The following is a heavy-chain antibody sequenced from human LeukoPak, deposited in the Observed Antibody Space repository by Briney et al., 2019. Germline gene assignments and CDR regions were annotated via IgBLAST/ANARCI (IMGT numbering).Heavy chain of an antibody. CDR3: ARTFGSGRYPGDWFDP. Sequence: GGSLRLSCTASGFPFSNYWMHWVRLGPGKGLEWVSRIYSDGSSTTYADSVKGRFTISRDNAKNTLYLQMSSLRVDDAAVYYCARTFGSGRYPGDWFDPWGQGTLVTVSS. D-gene: IGHD6-19*01. CDR1: GFPFSNYW. V-gene: IGHV3-74*01. CDR2: IYSDGSST. J-gene: IGHJ5*02.